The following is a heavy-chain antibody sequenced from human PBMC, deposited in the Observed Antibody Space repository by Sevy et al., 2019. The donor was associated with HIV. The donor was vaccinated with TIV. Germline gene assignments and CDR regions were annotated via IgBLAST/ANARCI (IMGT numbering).Heavy chain of an antibody. Sequence: SETLSLICSVSGGSISSSSYYWGWVRQPPGKGLEWIGSIYYTGTTYYNPSLKSRFTISKDTSKNQLSLKLSSVTAADTAVYHCARPESLQYNYAFDSWGPGTLVTVSS. CDR3: ARPESLQYNYAFDS. D-gene: IGHD5-18*01. J-gene: IGHJ4*02. CDR1: GGSISSSSYY. V-gene: IGHV4-39*01. CDR2: IYYTGTT.